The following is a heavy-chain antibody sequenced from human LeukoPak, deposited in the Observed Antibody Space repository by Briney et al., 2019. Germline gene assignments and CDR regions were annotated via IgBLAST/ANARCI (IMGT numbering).Heavy chain of an antibody. V-gene: IGHV4-4*07. D-gene: IGHD3-10*01. Sequence: SETLSLTCTVSGGSISTYYWTWIRQPAGKGLEWIGRIYTSGSTNYNPSLKSRVTVSVDTSKNQFSLKLSSVTAADTAVYYCAREGLNMVRGVIPKEAWGWFDPWGQGTLVTVSS. J-gene: IGHJ5*02. CDR1: GGSISTYY. CDR2: IYTSGST. CDR3: AREGLNMVRGVIPKEAWGWFDP.